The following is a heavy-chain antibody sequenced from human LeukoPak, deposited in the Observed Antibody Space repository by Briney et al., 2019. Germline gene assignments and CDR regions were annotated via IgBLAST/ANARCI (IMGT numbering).Heavy chain of an antibody. J-gene: IGHJ4*02. CDR2: ISSSSSYI. CDR3: ARGADCSSTSCYEPS. CDR1: GFTFSSYS. V-gene: IGHV3-21*01. D-gene: IGHD2-2*01. Sequence: GGSLRLSCAASGFTFSSYSMNWVRQAPGKGLEWVSSISSSSSYIYYADSVEGRFTISRDNAKNSLYLQMNSLRAEDTAVYYCARGADCSSTSCYEPSWGQGTLVTVSS.